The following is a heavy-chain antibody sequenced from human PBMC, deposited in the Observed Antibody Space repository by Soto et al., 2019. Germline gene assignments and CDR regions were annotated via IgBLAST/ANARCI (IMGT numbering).Heavy chain of an antibody. J-gene: IGHJ4*02. Sequence: QVQLVQSGAEVQKPGSSVKVSCKASGGTFSSHAISWVRQAPGQGLEWMGGIIPIFGTANYAQKFQGRVTITADESTSTAYIELSSVRSEDTAVYYCAHQRNMIVENYFDYWGQGTLSPS. CDR3: AHQRNMIVENYFDY. CDR1: GGTFSSHA. V-gene: IGHV1-69*01. D-gene: IGHD3-22*01. CDR2: IIPIFGTA.